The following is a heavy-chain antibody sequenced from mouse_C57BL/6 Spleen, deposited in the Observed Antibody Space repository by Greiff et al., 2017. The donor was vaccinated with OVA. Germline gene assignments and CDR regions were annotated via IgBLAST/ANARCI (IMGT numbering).Heavy chain of an antibody. CDR2: IHPNSGST. D-gene: IGHD1-1*01. J-gene: IGHJ3*01. CDR3: ARLDYYGSSY. V-gene: IGHV1-64*01. CDR1: GYTFTSYW. Sequence: QVQLKESGAELVKPGASVKLSCKASGYTFTSYWMHWVKQRPGQGLEWIGMIHPNSGSTNYNEKFKSKATLTVDKSSSTAYMQLSSLTSEDSAVYYCARLDYYGSSYWGQGTLVTVSA.